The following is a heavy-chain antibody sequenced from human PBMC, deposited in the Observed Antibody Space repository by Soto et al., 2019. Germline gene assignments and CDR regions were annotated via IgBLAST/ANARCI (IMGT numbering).Heavy chain of an antibody. J-gene: IGHJ4*02. D-gene: IGHD3-22*01. Sequence: WGSLRLSCAASGFTFSSYSMNWVRQAPGKGLEWVSSISSSSSYIYYADSVKGRFTISRDNAKNSLYLQMNSLRAEDTAVYYCATHISSGYYYFDYWGQGTLVTVSS. CDR2: ISSSSSYI. CDR3: ATHISSGYYYFDY. V-gene: IGHV3-21*01. CDR1: GFTFSSYS.